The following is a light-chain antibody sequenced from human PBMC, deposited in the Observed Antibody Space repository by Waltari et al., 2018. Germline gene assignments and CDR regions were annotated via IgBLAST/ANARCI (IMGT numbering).Light chain of an antibody. CDR1: QSVLYSSNHKNY. Sequence: DIVMTQSPDSLAVSLRERATINCKSSQSVLYSSNHKNYLARYQQKPAQPPTLLIYWASTRESGVPDRFSGSGSGTDFTLTISSLQAADVAVYYCQQYYSTPLTFGGGTKVEIK. CDR3: QQYYSTPLT. J-gene: IGKJ4*01. CDR2: WAS. V-gene: IGKV4-1*01.